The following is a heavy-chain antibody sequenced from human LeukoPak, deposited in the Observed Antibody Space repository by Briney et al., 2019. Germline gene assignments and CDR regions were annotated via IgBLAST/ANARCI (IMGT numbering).Heavy chain of an antibody. Sequence: ASVKVSCKASGYTFTSYGISWMRQAPGQGLEWTGWISAYNGYTKNAQKLQGRVTMTTDTSTSTAYMELRSLRSDDTAVYYCARDVYSSSWDDTYYYYYGMDVWGQGTTVTVSS. J-gene: IGHJ6*02. D-gene: IGHD6-13*01. CDR1: GYTFTSYG. CDR2: ISAYNGYT. V-gene: IGHV1-18*01. CDR3: ARDVYSSSWDDTYYYYYGMDV.